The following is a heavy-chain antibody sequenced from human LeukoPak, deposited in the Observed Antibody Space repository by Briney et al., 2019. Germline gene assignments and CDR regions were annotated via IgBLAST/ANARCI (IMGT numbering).Heavy chain of an antibody. CDR3: ARDTPPPDFWSGYYTGQAPGVFDY. J-gene: IGHJ4*02. V-gene: IGHV1-18*01. CDR2: ISAYNGNT. CDR1: GYTFTSYD. Sequence: ASVKVSCKASGYTFTSYDINWVRQAPGQGLEWMGWISAYNGNTNYAQKLQGRVTMTTDTSTSTAYMELRSLRSDDTAVNYCARDTPPPDFWSGYYTGQAPGVFDYWGQGTLVTVSS. D-gene: IGHD3-3*01.